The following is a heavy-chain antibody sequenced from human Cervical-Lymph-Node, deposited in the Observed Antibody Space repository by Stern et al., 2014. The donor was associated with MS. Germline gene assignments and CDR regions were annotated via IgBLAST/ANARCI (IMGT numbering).Heavy chain of an antibody. CDR3: ARRSDCPSPSCNVHWFDP. CDR2: IDPSNSYI. D-gene: IGHD2-2*01. V-gene: IGHV5-10-1*03. CDR1: GYTFTENW. J-gene: IGHJ5*02. Sequence: VQLVQSGGEVKKPGESLTISCKSSGYTFTENWITWVRHIPGKGLEWLGTIDPSNSYINYNASFQGHVSFSVDKSIGTAYLHWNSLKASDTAIYYCARRSDCPSPSCNVHWFDPCGQGTLVTVSS.